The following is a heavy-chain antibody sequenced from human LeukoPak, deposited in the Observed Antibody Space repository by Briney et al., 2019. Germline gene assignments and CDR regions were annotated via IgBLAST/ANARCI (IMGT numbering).Heavy chain of an antibody. J-gene: IGHJ6*03. CDR2: INGDGRSI. CDR1: GFTFSNFW. Sequence: GGSLRLSCAASGFTFSNFWMHWVRQAPGKGLVWVSRINGDGRSISYADSVKGRFTISRDNSKNTLYLQMNSLRAEDTAVYYCAKEGGSDSFYYYYYMDVWGKGTTVTISS. V-gene: IGHV3-74*01. D-gene: IGHD1-26*01. CDR3: AKEGGSDSFYYYYYMDV.